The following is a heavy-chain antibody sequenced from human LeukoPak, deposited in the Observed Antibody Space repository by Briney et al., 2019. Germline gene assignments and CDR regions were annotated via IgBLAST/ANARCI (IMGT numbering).Heavy chain of an antibody. J-gene: IGHJ3*02. CDR1: GGTFSSYA. Sequence: SVKVSCKASGGTFSSYAISWVRQAPGQGLEWMGGIIPIFGTANYAQKFQGRVTITTDESTSTAYMELSSLRSEDTAVYDCARGLDYYDSSGYGNDAFDIWGQGTMVTVSS. CDR3: ARGLDYYDSSGYGNDAFDI. D-gene: IGHD3-22*01. V-gene: IGHV1-69*05. CDR2: IIPIFGTA.